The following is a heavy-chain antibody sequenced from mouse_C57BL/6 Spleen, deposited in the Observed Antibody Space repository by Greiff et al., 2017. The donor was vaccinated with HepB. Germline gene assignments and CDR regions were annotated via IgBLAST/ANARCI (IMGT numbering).Heavy chain of an antibody. CDR2: IRNKANGYTT. J-gene: IGHJ4*01. D-gene: IGHD1-1*01. V-gene: IGHV7-3*01. Sequence: EVKLVESGGGLVQPGGSLSLSCAASGFTFTDYYMSWVRQPPGKALEWLGFIRNKANGYTTEYSASVKGRFTISRDNSQSILYLQMNALRAEDSATYYCASYAGSSYNYAMDYWGQGTSVTVSS. CDR3: ASYAGSSYNYAMDY. CDR1: GFTFTDYY.